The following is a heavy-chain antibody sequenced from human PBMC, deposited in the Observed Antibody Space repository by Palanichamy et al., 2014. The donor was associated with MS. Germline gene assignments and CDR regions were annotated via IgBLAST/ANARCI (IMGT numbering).Heavy chain of an antibody. CDR3: AKAGCSGGSCYSGY. D-gene: IGHD2-15*01. V-gene: IGHV3-23*01. CDR2: ISGSGGST. Sequence: EVQLLESGGGLVQPGGSLRLSCAASGFTFSSYAMCWVRQAPGKGLEWVSAISGSGGSTYYADSVKGRFTISRDNSKNTLYLQMNSLRAEDTAVYYCAKAGCSGGSCYSGYWGQGTLVTVSS. J-gene: IGHJ4*02. CDR1: GFTFSSYA.